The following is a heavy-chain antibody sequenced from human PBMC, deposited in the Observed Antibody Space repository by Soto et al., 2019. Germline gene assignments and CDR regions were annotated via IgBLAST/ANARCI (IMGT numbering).Heavy chain of an antibody. Sequence: EVQLVESGVGLVQPGGSLRLSCAASGFTFSNYWMSWVRQAPGKGLEWLANIKQDGTEKNYVDSVRGRFTISRDNAKNSLDLQMNSLTAEDTAVYYCASVAIWGQGTLVTVSS. CDR3: ASVAI. J-gene: IGHJ4*02. CDR1: GFTFSNYW. V-gene: IGHV3-7*01. CDR2: IKQDGTEK. D-gene: IGHD5-12*01.